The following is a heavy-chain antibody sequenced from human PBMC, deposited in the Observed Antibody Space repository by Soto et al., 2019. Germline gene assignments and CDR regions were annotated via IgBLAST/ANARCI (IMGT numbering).Heavy chain of an antibody. CDR3: AHSLIGYYYESSGSNWIHP. V-gene: IGHV2-5*02. Sequence: SGPTLVNPTQTLTLTCTFSWFSLSTSGVGVGWIRQPPGKALEWLALIYWDDDKRYSPSLKSRLTITQDISKNQVVLTMTNMDPVETATYCCAHSLIGYYYESSGSNWIHPSGQATLGTVSS. J-gene: IGHJ5*02. CDR1: WFSLSTSGVG. D-gene: IGHD3-22*01. CDR2: IYWDDDK.